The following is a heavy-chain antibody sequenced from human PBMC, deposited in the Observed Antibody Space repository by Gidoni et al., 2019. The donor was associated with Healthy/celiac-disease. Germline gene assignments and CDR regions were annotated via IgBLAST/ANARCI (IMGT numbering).Heavy chain of an antibody. CDR3: AKDGGVRYFDWLSYNWFDP. CDR1: GFTFHSYA. J-gene: IGHJ5*02. CDR2: ISGSGGST. V-gene: IGHV3-23*01. D-gene: IGHD3-9*01. Sequence: EVQLLECGGGLVQPEGSLRLSCAAYGFTFHSYAMSWVRQAPGQGLEWVAAISGSGGSTYYAGSVKGRCTISRDNSKNTLYLQMNSLRAEDTAVYYCAKDGGVRYFDWLSYNWFDPWGQGTLVTVSS.